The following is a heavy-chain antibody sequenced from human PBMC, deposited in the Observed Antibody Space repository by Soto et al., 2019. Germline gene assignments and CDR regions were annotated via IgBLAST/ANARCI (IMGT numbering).Heavy chain of an antibody. J-gene: IGHJ3*02. CDR1: GYSFTSQY. CDR3: AREQGLRPGGGGTEPLDI. Sequence: QVQLVQSGAEVKKPGASVKISCEASGYSFTSQYVHWVRQAPGQGLEGMGIINPNGGSTTYAQKFQGRVTRTRETATSTVYMELSSLTSEDPAVFYCAREQGLRPGGGGTEPLDIWGQGTMVTVAS. CDR2: INPNGGST. V-gene: IGHV1-46*03. D-gene: IGHD3-16*01.